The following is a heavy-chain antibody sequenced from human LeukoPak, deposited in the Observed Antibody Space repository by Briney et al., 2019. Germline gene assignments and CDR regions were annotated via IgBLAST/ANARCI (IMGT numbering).Heavy chain of an antibody. V-gene: IGHV1-69*02. CDR2: IIPILGIA. CDR3: ARYYYDSSGYYNNCFAP. D-gene: IGHD3-22*01. J-gene: IGHJ5*02. Sequence: SVKVSCKASGGTFSSYTISWVRQAPGQGLEWMGRIIPILGIANYAQKFQGRVTITADKSTSTAYMELSSLRSEDTAVYYCARYYYDSSGYYNNCFAPWGQGPLVTVSS. CDR1: GGTFSSYT.